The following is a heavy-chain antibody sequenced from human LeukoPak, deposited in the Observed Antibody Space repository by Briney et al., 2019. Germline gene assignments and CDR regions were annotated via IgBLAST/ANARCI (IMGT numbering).Heavy chain of an antibody. J-gene: IGHJ6*02. Sequence: GGSLRLSCAASGVTIRSYAMSWVRQAPGKGLEWISAISVSGGSTYYADSVKGRFTISRDNSKNTLSLQMNSVRADDTAVYYCAISYSGSYYGMDVWGQGTTVTVSS. V-gene: IGHV3-23*01. D-gene: IGHD1-26*01. CDR3: AISYSGSYYGMDV. CDR1: GVTIRSYA. CDR2: ISVSGGST.